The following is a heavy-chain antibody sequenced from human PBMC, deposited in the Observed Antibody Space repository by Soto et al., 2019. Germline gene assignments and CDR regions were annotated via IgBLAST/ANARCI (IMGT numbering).Heavy chain of an antibody. Sequence: GESLKISCKRSGYSFPGYWITWVRQKPGKGLEWMGRIDPSDSQTYYSPSFRGHVTISVTKSITTVFLQWSSLRASDTAMYYCARQIYDSDTGPNFQYYFDSWGQGTPVTVSS. D-gene: IGHD3-22*01. J-gene: IGHJ4*02. CDR2: IDPSDSQT. CDR1: GYSFPGYW. CDR3: ARQIYDSDTGPNFQYYFDS. V-gene: IGHV5-10-1*01.